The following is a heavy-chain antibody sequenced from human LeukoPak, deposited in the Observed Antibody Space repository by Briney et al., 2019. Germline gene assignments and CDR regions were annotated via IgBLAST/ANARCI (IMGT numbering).Heavy chain of an antibody. V-gene: IGHV3-30-3*01. CDR3: ARETDYYDVLTGPNFDP. J-gene: IGHJ5*02. D-gene: IGHD3-9*01. Sequence: GGSLRLSCAASGFTFSSYAMHWVCQAPGKGLEWVAVISYDGSNKYYADSVKGRFTISRDNSKNTLYLQMNSLRAEDTAVYYCARETDYYDVLTGPNFDPWGQGTLVTVSS. CDR2: ISYDGSNK. CDR1: GFTFSSYA.